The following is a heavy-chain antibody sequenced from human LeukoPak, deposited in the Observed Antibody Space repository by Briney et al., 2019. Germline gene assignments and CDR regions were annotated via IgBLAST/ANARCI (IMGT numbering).Heavy chain of an antibody. J-gene: IGHJ4*02. CDR1: GGSIRSYY. CDR3: ARETEVPGGRSWDF. CDR2: IHTSGST. V-gene: IGHV4-4*07. Sequence: PPETLSLTCTVSGGSIRSYYWTWIREPAGKGLEWSGRIHTSGSTKHNPSLKSRITMSVDTSNNQFSLKLSSVTAADTVVYYCARETEVPGGRSWDFWGQGTLVTVSS. D-gene: IGHD6-19*01.